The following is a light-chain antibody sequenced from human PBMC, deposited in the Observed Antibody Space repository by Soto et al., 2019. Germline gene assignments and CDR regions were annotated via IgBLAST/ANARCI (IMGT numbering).Light chain of an antibody. CDR3: QQYNSYRLT. V-gene: IGKV1-5*01. Sequence: DIQMTQSPSTLSASVEDRVTITCRASQSISSWLAWYQQKPGKAPKLLIYDASSLESGVPSRFSGSGSGTEFTLTISSLQPDDFATYYCQQYNSYRLTFGGGTKVEIK. CDR2: DAS. CDR1: QSISSW. J-gene: IGKJ4*01.